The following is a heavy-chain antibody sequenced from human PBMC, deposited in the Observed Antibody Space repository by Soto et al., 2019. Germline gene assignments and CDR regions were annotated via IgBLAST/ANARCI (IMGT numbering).Heavy chain of an antibody. D-gene: IGHD2-2*01. V-gene: IGHV4-31*03. J-gene: IGHJ6*02. CDR1: AGSISRGGYY. CDR2: IYYSGSP. CDR3: AVSRDGYSMDV. Sequence: QVQLQESGPGLVKPSQTLSPTCTVSAGSISRGGYYWSWIRQHPGKGLEWIGYIYYSGSPYYNPSLKNRVSISVYTSKDQFSVKLSSVTAADTAVYYCAVSRDGYSMDVWGQGTTVTVSS.